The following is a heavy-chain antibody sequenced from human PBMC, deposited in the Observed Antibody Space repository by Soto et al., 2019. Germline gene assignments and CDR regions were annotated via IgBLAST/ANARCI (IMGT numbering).Heavy chain of an antibody. J-gene: IGHJ4*02. D-gene: IGHD6-13*01. Sequence: QVQLVQSGAEVKKPGSSVKVSCKASGGTFSSYTISWVRQAPGQGLEWMGRIIPILGIANYAQKFQGRVTITADKSTSTAYMELSSLRSEDTAVYYCASVLDGYSSRSQADYWGQGTLVTVSS. V-gene: IGHV1-69*02. CDR2: IIPILGIA. CDR1: GGTFSSYT. CDR3: ASVLDGYSSRSQADY.